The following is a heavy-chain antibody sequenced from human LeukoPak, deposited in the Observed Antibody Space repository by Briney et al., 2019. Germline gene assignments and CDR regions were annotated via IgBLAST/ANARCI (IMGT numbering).Heavy chain of an antibody. V-gene: IGHV3-23*01. J-gene: IGHJ4*02. D-gene: IGHD3-16*01. CDR3: AKDGAIIGDLADY. Sequence: GGSLRLSRAASGFTFSSYAMSWVRQAPGKGLEWVSAISGSGGSTYYADSVKGRFTISRDNSKNTLYLQMNSLRAEDTAVYYCAKDGAIIGDLADYWGQGTLVTVSS. CDR2: ISGSGGST. CDR1: GFTFSSYA.